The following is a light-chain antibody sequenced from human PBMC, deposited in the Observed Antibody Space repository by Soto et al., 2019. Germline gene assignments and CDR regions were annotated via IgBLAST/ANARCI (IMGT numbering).Light chain of an antibody. J-gene: IGKJ1*01. Sequence: EIVLTQSPGTLSLSPGERATLSCRASQSVSSSYLAWYQQKPGQAPRLLIYGASSRATGIPDRFSGSGSGTDFTLTISRLEPEDFAVYYCQQYASSPLWTFGQGTQVDIK. CDR2: GAS. CDR1: QSVSSSY. V-gene: IGKV3-20*01. CDR3: QQYASSPLWT.